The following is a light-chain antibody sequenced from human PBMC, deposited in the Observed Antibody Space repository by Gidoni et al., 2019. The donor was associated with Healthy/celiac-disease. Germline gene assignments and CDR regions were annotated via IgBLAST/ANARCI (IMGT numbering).Light chain of an antibody. V-gene: IGKV2-28*01. J-gene: IGKJ1*01. CDR3: MQALQTPPWT. CDR2: LGS. Sequence: DIVMTQSPLSLHVTPGEPASSSCRSSQSLLHSNGYNYLDWYLQKPGQSPQLLIYLGSNRASGVPDRFSGSGSGTDFTLKISRVEAEDVGVYYCMQALQTPPWTFXXXTKVEIK. CDR1: QSLLHSNGYNY.